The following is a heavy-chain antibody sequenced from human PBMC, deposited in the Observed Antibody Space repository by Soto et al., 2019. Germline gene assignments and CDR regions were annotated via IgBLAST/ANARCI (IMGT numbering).Heavy chain of an antibody. CDR2: ISYDGGNK. V-gene: IGHV3-30-3*01. D-gene: IGHD2-8*01. J-gene: IGHJ4*01. CDR1: GCTFNNCA. CDR3: AKDSFPMSEHHPNLFDY. Sequence: GGSLRLSCAASGCTFNNCAMHWVRQAPGKGLQWVAVISYDGGNKYYADSVRGRFTISRDNSKNTLYLQMNSLRAEDTAVYYCAKDSFPMSEHHPNLFDYWG.